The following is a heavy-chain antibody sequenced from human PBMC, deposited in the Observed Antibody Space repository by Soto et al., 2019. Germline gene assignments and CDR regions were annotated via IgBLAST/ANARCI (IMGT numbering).Heavy chain of an antibody. D-gene: IGHD3-10*01. J-gene: IGHJ3*02. CDR2: IYYSRST. V-gene: IGHV4-59*08. Sequence: QVQLQESGPGLVKPSETLSLTCTVSGGSISSYYWSWIRQPPGKGLEWIGYIYYSRSTNYNPSLKSRVTISVDTSKNQFSLKLSSVTAADTAVYYCARPENYYGDAFDIWGQGTMVTVSS. CDR3: ARPENYYGDAFDI. CDR1: GGSISSYY.